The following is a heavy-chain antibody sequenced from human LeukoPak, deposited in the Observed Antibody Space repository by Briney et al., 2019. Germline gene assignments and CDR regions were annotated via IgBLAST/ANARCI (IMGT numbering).Heavy chain of an antibody. CDR1: GGTFSSYA. J-gene: IGHJ4*02. V-gene: IGHV1-69*05. Sequence: SVKVSCKASGGTFSSYAISWVRQAPGQGLEWMGGIIPILGTANYAQKFQGRVTITTDESTSTAYMELSSLRSEDTAVYYCARGTVGATYFDYWGQGTLITVSS. CDR2: IIPILGTA. CDR3: ARGTVGATYFDY. D-gene: IGHD1-26*01.